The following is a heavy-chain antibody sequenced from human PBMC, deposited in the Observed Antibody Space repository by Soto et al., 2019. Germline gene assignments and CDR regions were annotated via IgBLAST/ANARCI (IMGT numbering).Heavy chain of an antibody. D-gene: IGHD1-26*01. J-gene: IGHJ6*02. V-gene: IGHV1-69*01. CDR3: ARDTVGAMGYYYGMDV. CDR2: IIPIFGTA. CDR1: GGTFSSYA. Sequence: QVQLVQSGAEVKKPGSSVKVSCKASGGTFSSYAISWVRQAPGHGLEWMGGIIPIFGTANYAQKFQGRVTITADESTSTAYRELSSLRSEDTAVYYCARDTVGAMGYYYGMDVWGQGTTVTVSS.